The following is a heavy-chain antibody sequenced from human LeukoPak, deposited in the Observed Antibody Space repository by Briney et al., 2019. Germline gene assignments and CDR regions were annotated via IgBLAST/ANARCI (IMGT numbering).Heavy chain of an antibody. Sequence: PSETLSLTCTVSGGSISSGDYYWSWIRQPPGKGLEWIGYIYYSGSTYYNPSLKSRVTISVDTSKNQFSLKLSSVTAADTAVYHCARVQSYGSGYFDYWGQGTLVTVSS. V-gene: IGHV4-30-4*01. D-gene: IGHD3-10*01. CDR1: GGSISSGDYY. CDR2: IYYSGST. J-gene: IGHJ4*02. CDR3: ARVQSYGSGYFDY.